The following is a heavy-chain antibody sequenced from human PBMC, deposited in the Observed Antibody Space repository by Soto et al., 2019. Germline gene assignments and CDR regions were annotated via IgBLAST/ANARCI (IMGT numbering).Heavy chain of an antibody. D-gene: IGHD3-10*01. V-gene: IGHV1-69*08. Sequence: QVQLVQSGAEVKKPGSSVKVSCKASGGTFSSYTISWVRQAPGQGLEWMGRIIPILGIANYAQKFQGRVTITADKSTSTAYMELSSLRSEDTAVYYCARDGTEEGEGTMVNNWFDPWGQGTLVTVSS. J-gene: IGHJ5*02. CDR2: IIPILGIA. CDR1: GGTFSSYT. CDR3: ARDGTEEGEGTMVNNWFDP.